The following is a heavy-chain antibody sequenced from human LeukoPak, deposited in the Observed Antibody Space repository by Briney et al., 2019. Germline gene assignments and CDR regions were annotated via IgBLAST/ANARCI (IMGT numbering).Heavy chain of an antibody. CDR2: TNGDGSIT. J-gene: IGHJ3*02. CDR3: ARAGNGFDI. Sequence: GGSLRLSCAASGFSFSRYWIHWVRQAPGKGLVWVSRTNGDGSITTYADSVRGRFTISRDNAKNTLYLQMNSLRAEDTAVYYCARAGNGFDIWGRGTMVTVSS. CDR1: GFSFSRYW. V-gene: IGHV3-74*01.